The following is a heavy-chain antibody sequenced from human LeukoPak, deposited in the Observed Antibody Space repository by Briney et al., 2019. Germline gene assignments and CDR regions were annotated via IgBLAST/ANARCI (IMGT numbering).Heavy chain of an antibody. V-gene: IGHV1-24*01. Sequence: GASVKVSCKVSGYTLTELSMHWVRQAPGKGLEWMGGFDPEDGETIYAQKFQGRVTMTEDTSTDTAFMELSSLRSEDTAVYYCATVRGPLYSSSWWYEWGQGTLVTVSS. CDR3: ATVRGPLYSSSWWYE. D-gene: IGHD6-13*01. CDR2: FDPEDGET. J-gene: IGHJ4*02. CDR1: GYTLTELS.